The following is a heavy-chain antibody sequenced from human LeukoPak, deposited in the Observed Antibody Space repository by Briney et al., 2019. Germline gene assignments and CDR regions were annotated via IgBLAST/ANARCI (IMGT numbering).Heavy chain of an antibody. V-gene: IGHV1-69*13. CDR1: GGTFSSYA. D-gene: IGHD1-14*01. CDR2: IIPIFGTA. CDR3: ARIPPEGPYYYYYGMDV. J-gene: IGHJ6*04. Sequence: SVKDSCKASGGTFSSYAISWVRQAPGQGLEWMGGIIPIFGTANYAQKFQGRVTITADESTSTAYMELSSLRSEDTAVYYCARIPPEGPYYYYYGMDVWGKGTTVTVSS.